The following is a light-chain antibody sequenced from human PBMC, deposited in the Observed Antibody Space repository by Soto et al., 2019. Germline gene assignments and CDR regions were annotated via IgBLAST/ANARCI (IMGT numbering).Light chain of an antibody. Sequence: DIQMTQSPSTLSASVGDRVTITCRASQSVRSWLAWYQQKPGKAPKFLIYDASSLESGVPSRFSGSGSGTDFTLTISSLQPEDVATYYCQKYNSAPRTFGQGTKVDIK. CDR1: QSVRSW. V-gene: IGKV1-5*01. CDR2: DAS. J-gene: IGKJ1*01. CDR3: QKYNSAPRT.